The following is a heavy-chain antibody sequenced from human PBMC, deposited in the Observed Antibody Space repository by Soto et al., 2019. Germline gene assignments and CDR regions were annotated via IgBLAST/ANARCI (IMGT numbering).Heavy chain of an antibody. CDR2: IWYDGSNK. CDR1: GFTFSSYG. CDR3: ARERDYYDSSLPYYYYGMDV. D-gene: IGHD3-22*01. Sequence: GGSLRLSCAASGFTFSSYGMHWVRQAPGKGLEWVAVIWYDGSNKYYADSVKGRFTISRDNSKNTLYLQMNSLRAEDTAVYYCARERDYYDSSLPYYYYGMDVWGQGTTVTVSS. J-gene: IGHJ6*02. V-gene: IGHV3-33*01.